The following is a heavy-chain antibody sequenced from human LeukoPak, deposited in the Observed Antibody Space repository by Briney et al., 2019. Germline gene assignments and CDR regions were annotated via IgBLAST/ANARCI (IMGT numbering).Heavy chain of an antibody. CDR3: ARHHSAYDSSGYYLGFDAFDI. CDR1: GFTFSSYA. D-gene: IGHD3-22*01. Sequence: GSLRLSCAASGFTFSSYAMSWVRQPPGKGLEWIGSIYYSGSTYYNPSLKSRVTISVDTSKNQFSLKLSSVTAADTAVYYCARHHSAYDSSGYYLGFDAFDIWGQGTMVTVSS. V-gene: IGHV4-39*01. CDR2: IYYSGST. J-gene: IGHJ3*02.